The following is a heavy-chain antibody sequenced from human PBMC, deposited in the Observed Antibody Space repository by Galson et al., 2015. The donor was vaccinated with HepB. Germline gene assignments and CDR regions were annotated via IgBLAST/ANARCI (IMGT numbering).Heavy chain of an antibody. D-gene: IGHD5-18*01. V-gene: IGHV1-46*01. CDR1: GYTFTSYY. CDR3: ARLRAYHYHPPNSYGTLEPYYYYGMDV. J-gene: IGHJ6*02. Sequence: SVKVSCKASGYTFTSYYMHWVRQAPGQGLEWMGIINPSGGSTSYAQKFQGRVTMTRDTSTSTAYMELSSLRSEDTAVYYCARLRAYHYHPPNSYGTLEPYYYYGMDVWGQGTAVTVSS. CDR2: INPSGGST.